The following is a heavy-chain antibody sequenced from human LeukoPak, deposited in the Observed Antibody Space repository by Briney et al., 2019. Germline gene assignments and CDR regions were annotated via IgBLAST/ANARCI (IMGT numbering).Heavy chain of an antibody. CDR1: GGSISSGGYY. D-gene: IGHD4-17*01. V-gene: IGHV4-31*03. CDR3: ARGPTSTVTTRYYFDY. J-gene: IGHJ4*02. CDR2: IHCSGST. Sequence: PSQTLSLTCTVSGGSISSGGYYWSWIRQHPGKGLEWIGYIHCSGSTYYNPSLKSRVTISVDTSKNQFSLKLSSVTAADTAVYYCARGPTSTVTTRYYFDYWGQGTLVTVSS.